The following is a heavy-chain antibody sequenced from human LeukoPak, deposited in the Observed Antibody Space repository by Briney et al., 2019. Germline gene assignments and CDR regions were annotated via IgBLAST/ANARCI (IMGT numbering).Heavy chain of an antibody. CDR1: GFIFNHHS. CDR3: AKDAQRGFDYSNSLEY. D-gene: IGHD4-11*01. J-gene: IGHJ4*02. V-gene: IGHV3-30*02. CDR2: IWMDKSNR. Sequence: GGSLTLSCAASGFIFNHHSMHWVRQAPGKGREWVAFIWMDKSNRFYALSGRGRFTISRDDSRKPVYLQMERMAAEDTAIYYCAKDAQRGFDYSNSLEYWGQGALVTVAS.